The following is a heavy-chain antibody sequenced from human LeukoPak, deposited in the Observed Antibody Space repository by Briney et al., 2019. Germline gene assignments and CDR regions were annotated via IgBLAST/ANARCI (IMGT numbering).Heavy chain of an antibody. CDR1: GYTFTGYY. CDR2: INPNSGGT. V-gene: IGHV1-2*02. D-gene: IGHD6-13*01. Sequence: GASVRVSCKASGYTFTGYYMHWVRQAPGQGLEWMGWINPNSGGTNYAQKFQGRVTMTRDTSTSTVYMELSSLRSEDTAVYYCARDPTAAAGTGYFDYWGQGTLVTVSS. J-gene: IGHJ4*02. CDR3: ARDPTAAAGTGYFDY.